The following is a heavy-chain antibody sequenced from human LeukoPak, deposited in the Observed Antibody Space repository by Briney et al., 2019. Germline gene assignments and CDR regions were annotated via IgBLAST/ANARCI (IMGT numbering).Heavy chain of an antibody. J-gene: IGHJ3*02. V-gene: IGHV3-33*01. CDR1: GFTFSSYG. Sequence: GGSLRLSCAASGFTFSSYGMHWVRQAPGKGLEWVAVIWYDGSNKYYADSVKGRFTISRDNSKNTLYLQMNSLRAEDTAVYYCARGAITMVRGVNDAFDIWGQGTMVTVSS. D-gene: IGHD3-10*01. CDR3: ARGAITMVRGVNDAFDI. CDR2: IWYDGSNK.